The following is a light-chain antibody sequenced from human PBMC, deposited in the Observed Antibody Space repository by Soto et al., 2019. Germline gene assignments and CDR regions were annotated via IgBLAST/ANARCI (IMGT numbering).Light chain of an antibody. CDR3: QQYDSSPWT. Sequence: TQSPSSLSASVGDTVTITCRASQSISVHLNWYQQKPGQAPRLLIYGASSRATGIPDRFSGSGSGTEFTLTISRLEPEDFAVYYCQQYDSSPWTFGQGTKVEIK. CDR2: GAS. CDR1: QSISVH. J-gene: IGKJ1*01. V-gene: IGKV3-20*01.